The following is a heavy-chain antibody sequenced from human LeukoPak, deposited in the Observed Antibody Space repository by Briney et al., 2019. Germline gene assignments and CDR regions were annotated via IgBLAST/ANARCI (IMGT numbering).Heavy chain of an antibody. CDR3: VKDAEAGTAEYYFDY. J-gene: IGHJ4*02. D-gene: IGHD1-1*01. CDR2: ISGSGGST. Sequence: PGGSLRPSCAPSGFTFSGFATGWVPQAPGKGLEWVLAISGSGGSTYYADSVKGRFTTSRDNSKNTLYLQMNSLRAEDTGVYYCVKDAEAGTAEYYFDYWGQGTLVTVSS. V-gene: IGHV3-23*01. CDR1: GFTFSGFA.